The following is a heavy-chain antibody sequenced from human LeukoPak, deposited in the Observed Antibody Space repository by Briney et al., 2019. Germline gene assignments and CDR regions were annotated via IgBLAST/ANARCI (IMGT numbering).Heavy chain of an antibody. D-gene: IGHD6-19*01. V-gene: IGHV3-21*01. Sequence: GGSLRLSCAASGFTFSSYSMNWVRQAPGKGLEWVSSISSSSSYIYYADSVKGRFTISRDNAKNSLYLQMNSLRAEDMAVYYCARDRQWLTTSHFDYWGQGTLVTVSS. CDR1: GFTFSSYS. CDR3: ARDRQWLTTSHFDY. J-gene: IGHJ4*02. CDR2: ISSSSSYI.